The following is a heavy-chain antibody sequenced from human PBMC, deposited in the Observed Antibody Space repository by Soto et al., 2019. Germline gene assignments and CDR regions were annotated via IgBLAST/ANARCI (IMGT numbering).Heavy chain of an antibody. CDR3: ARGRTTVVLDY. D-gene: IGHD4-17*01. Sequence: GASVKVSCKASGGTFSSYAISWVRQAPGQGLEWMGGIIPIFGTANYAQKFQGRVTISADESTSTAYMELSSLRSEDTAVYCCARGRTTVVLDYWGQGTLVTVSS. J-gene: IGHJ4*02. V-gene: IGHV1-69*13. CDR1: GGTFSSYA. CDR2: IIPIFGTA.